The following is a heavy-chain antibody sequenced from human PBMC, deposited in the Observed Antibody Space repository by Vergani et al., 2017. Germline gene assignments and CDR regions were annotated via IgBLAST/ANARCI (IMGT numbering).Heavy chain of an antibody. J-gene: IGHJ4*02. CDR3: ARASAVGGTFDS. Sequence: QVQLQESGPGLVKPLGTVSLTCAVSGDSISSSHWWTWVRQPPGKGLEWIGEIYHSGTTNYNPSLQSRVTISVDKSKNQFSLRLSSVTAADTAIYYCARASAVGGTFDSWGQGTLVSVSS. CDR1: GDSISSSHW. CDR2: IYHSGTT. D-gene: IGHD1-26*01. V-gene: IGHV4-4*03.